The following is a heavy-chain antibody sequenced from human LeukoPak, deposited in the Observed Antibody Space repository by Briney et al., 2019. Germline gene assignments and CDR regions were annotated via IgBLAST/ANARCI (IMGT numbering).Heavy chain of an antibody. J-gene: IGHJ4*02. CDR3: AKTGSSRFDY. V-gene: IGHV3-7*03. CDR2: IKEDGTEK. CDR1: GFPFGSYW. D-gene: IGHD1-26*01. Sequence: PGGSLRLSCAASGFPFGSYWMNWVRQAPGKGLEWVANIKEDGTEKYYIDSVKGRFTISRDNSKNTLFLQMNSLRAEDTAVYYCAKTGSSRFDYWGQGTLVTVSS.